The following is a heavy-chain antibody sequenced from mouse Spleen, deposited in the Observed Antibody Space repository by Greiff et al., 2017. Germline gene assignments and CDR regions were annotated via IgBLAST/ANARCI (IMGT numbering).Heavy chain of an antibody. V-gene: IGHV14-3*02. Sequence: EVKLMESGAELMKPGASVKLSCKATGYTFTGYWIEWVKQRPEQGLEWIGRIDPANGNTKYDPKFQGKATITADTSSNTAYLQLSSLTSEDTAVYYCARGWGGRGDAMDYWGQGTSVTVSS. J-gene: IGHJ4*01. CDR1: GYTFTGYW. CDR2: IDPANGNT. CDR3: ARGWGGRGDAMDY. D-gene: IGHD3-3*01.